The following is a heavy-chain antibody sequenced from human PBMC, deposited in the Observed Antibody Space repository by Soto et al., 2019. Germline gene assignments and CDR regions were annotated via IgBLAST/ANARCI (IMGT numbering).Heavy chain of an antibody. Sequence: QVQLQESGPGLVKPSQTLSLTCTVSGGSISSGGYYWSWIRQHPGKGLEWIGYIYYSGSTYYNPSLKSRVTISVDTSKNQFSLKLSSVTAADTAVYYCARDNHSKGARTRPDWFDPWGQGTLVTVSS. CDR2: IYYSGST. J-gene: IGHJ5*02. D-gene: IGHD4-4*01. V-gene: IGHV4-31*03. CDR1: GGSISSGGYY. CDR3: ARDNHSKGARTRPDWFDP.